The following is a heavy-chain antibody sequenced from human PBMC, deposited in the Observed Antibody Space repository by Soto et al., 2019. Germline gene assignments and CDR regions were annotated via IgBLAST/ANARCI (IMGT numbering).Heavy chain of an antibody. CDR2: INPSGTTT. J-gene: IGHJ6*02. CDR1: GYTFTSFY. Sequence: QVQLVQSGAEVKKPGASVKVSCKASGYTFTSFYMHWVRQAPGQGLEWMGIINPSGTTTDYAQKFQGRVTMTRDTSTSTYYMELSSLTSEDTAVYYCAKPQNARHYYYCMEVWGQGTAVTVSS. V-gene: IGHV1-46*01. CDR3: AKPQNARHYYYCMEV.